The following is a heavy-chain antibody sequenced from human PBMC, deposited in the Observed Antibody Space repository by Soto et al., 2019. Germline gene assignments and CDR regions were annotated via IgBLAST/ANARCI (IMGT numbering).Heavy chain of an antibody. Sequence: QVQVVESGGGVVQPGTSLRLSCSASGFTFSNFGMHWVRQAPGKGLEWVAIISYNGGNEYYADSVKGRFTISRDNSKNTVYVQMRSLRSEDTAMYYGARGGLYCRDPDIYGGLGTLVTVSS. CDR1: GFTFSNFG. CDR3: ARGGLYCRDPDIY. J-gene: IGHJ4*02. CDR2: ISYNGGNE. D-gene: IGHD2-8*02. V-gene: IGHV3-30*03.